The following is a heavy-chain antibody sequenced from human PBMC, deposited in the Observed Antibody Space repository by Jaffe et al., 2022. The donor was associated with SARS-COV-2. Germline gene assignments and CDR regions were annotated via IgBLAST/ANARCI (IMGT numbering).Heavy chain of an antibody. J-gene: IGHJ4*02. CDR1: GFAFDDYT. D-gene: IGHD4-4*01. CDR2: INWKGGYT. V-gene: IGHV3-43*01. Sequence: EVQLVESGGVVVQPGGSLRLSCAASGFAFDDYTMHWVRQGPGKGLEWVSLINWKGGYTNYADSVKGRFTISGDNSKNSIYLQMNSLRTEDTALYYCARPKSNQQPDKNFEYWGQGTLVTVSS. CDR3: ARPKSNQQPDKNFEY.